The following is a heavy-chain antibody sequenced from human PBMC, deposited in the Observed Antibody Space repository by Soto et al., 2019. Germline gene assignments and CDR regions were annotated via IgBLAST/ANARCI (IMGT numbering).Heavy chain of an antibody. CDR1: GFSIRDYW. CDR3: ARDRSYAMDV. J-gene: IGHJ6*02. Sequence: GGSLRLSCVASGFSIRDYWMHWVRQGPGEGLVWVSCINGDASSTTYADSVKGRFTISRDDAQNTVYLQMSSLRADDTAIYFCARDRSYAMDVWGQGTRVTVSS. V-gene: IGHV3-74*01. CDR2: INGDASST.